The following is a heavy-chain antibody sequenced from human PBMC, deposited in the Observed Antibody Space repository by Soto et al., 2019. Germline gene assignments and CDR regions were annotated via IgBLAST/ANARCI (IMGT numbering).Heavy chain of an antibody. Sequence: LRLSCAASRFTFNSSGMHWFRQAPGKGLEWVALIWYDGRNTYYADSVKGRFTVSRDNSKNTLSLQMTSLRAEDTAVYYCAKGRSRYSDYDLDYWGQGTLVTVSS. J-gene: IGHJ4*02. CDR3: AKGRSRYSDYDLDY. D-gene: IGHD5-12*01. CDR1: RFTFNSSG. V-gene: IGHV3-33*06. CDR2: IWYDGRNT.